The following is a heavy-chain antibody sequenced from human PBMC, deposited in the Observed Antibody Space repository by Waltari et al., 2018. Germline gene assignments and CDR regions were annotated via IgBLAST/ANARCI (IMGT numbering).Heavy chain of an antibody. Sequence: QVQLQQWGAGLLKPSETLSLTCAVYGGSFSGYYWSWLRQPPGKGLEWIGEINHSGSTNYNPSLKSRVTISVDTSKNQFSLKLSSVTAADTAVYYCARGRKRYCSGGSCYFNDYWGQGTLVTVSS. CDR1: GGSFSGYY. D-gene: IGHD2-15*01. CDR2: INHSGST. V-gene: IGHV4-34*01. CDR3: ARGRKRYCSGGSCYFNDY. J-gene: IGHJ4*02.